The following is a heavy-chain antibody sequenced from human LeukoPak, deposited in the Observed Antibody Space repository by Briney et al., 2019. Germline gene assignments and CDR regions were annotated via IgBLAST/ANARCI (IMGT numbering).Heavy chain of an antibody. V-gene: IGHV3-13*01. Sequence: GGSLRLSCAPSGFTFSSYDMHWVRQVTGKGLERVSAIGTDGDTYYPGSVKGRFTISRENAKNSLYLQMNSLRAGDTAVYYCARGYNGAFDSWGQGTMVTVSS. D-gene: IGHD5-24*01. CDR1: GFTFSSYD. J-gene: IGHJ3*02. CDR3: ARGYNGAFDS. CDR2: IGTDGDT.